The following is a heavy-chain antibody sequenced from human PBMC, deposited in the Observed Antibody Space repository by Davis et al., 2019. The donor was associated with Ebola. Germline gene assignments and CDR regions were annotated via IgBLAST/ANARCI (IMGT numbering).Heavy chain of an antibody. J-gene: IGHJ4*02. V-gene: IGHV4-30-2*01. Sequence: PSETLSLTCAVSGGSISSGAYSWSWIRQPPGKDLEWIGYIYHSGSTYYNPSLRGRVTISIDRSKNQFSLKLSSVTAADTAVYYCARGRAGFDYWGQGTLVTVSS. D-gene: IGHD5-24*01. CDR3: ARGRAGFDY. CDR2: IYHSGST. CDR1: GGSISSGAYS.